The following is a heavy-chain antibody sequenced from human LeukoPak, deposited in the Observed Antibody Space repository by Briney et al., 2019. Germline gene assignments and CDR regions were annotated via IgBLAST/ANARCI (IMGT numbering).Heavy chain of an antibody. Sequence: SVKVSRKASGGTFSSYAISWVRQAPGQGLEWMGGIIPIFGTANYAQKFQGRVTITADESTSTAYMELSSLRSEDTAVYYCARDPLPTAIDVGGNYWGQGTLVTVSS. CDR1: GGTFSSYA. CDR3: ARDPLPTAIDVGGNY. V-gene: IGHV1-69*01. J-gene: IGHJ4*02. D-gene: IGHD2-21*02. CDR2: IIPIFGTA.